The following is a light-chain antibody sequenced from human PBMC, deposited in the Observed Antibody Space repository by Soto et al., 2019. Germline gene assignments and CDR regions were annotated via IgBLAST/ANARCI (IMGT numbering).Light chain of an antibody. J-gene: IGKJ1*01. Sequence: DIQMTQSPSSVSASVEDRVTITCRASQCISSWLAWYQQKPGKAPKLLIYAASSLQSGVPSRFSGSGSGPDFTLTLSSLQPADFATYYCQQANSFPHTFGQGTKVDI. CDR1: QCISSW. CDR2: AAS. V-gene: IGKV1-12*01. CDR3: QQANSFPHT.